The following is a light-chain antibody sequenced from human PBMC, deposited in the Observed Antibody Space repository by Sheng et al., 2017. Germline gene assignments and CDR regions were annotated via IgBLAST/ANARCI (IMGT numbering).Light chain of an antibody. Sequence: GDRVTITCRASQTISSYLNWYQQKPGKAPKLLIYAASSLQTGVPSRFSGSGSGTDFTLTISSLQLEDFATYYCQQTYSTRYSFGQGTKLEIK. V-gene: IGKV1-39*01. CDR1: QTISSY. CDR2: AAS. J-gene: IGKJ2*03. CDR3: QQTYSTRYS.